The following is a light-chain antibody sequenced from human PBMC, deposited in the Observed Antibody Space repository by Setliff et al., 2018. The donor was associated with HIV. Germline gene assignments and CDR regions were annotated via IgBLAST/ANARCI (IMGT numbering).Light chain of an antibody. CDR1: SSDVGGYKH. CDR3: CSYGSGDIWV. J-gene: IGLJ3*02. CDR2: EVD. Sequence: QSALAQPRSVSGSPGQSVTISCTGISSDVGGYKHVSWYQQHPGKAPKLMIYEVDRRPSGISHRFTGSKSANTASLTISGLQVEDEADYYCCSYGSGDIWVFGGGTKVTVL. V-gene: IGLV2-11*01.